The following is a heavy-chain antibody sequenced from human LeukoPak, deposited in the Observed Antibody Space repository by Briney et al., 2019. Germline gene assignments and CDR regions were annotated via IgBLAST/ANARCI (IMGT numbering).Heavy chain of an antibody. CDR3: VIVNEVAVAGTGMDV. J-gene: IGHJ6*01. V-gene: IGHV3-30*03. Sequence: RRSLRLSCAASGFTFSNYGMHWVRQAPGKGLEWVAVLTCGGSNKYYADSVKGRFTISRDNSKNTLYLKMNSLSAEDMAVYYFVIVNEVAVAGTGMDVWGQGNTGTVSS. D-gene: IGHD6-19*01. CDR1: GFTFSNYG. CDR2: LTCGGSNK.